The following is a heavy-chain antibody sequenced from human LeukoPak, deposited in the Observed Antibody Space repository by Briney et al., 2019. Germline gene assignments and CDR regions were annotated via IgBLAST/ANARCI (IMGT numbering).Heavy chain of an antibody. Sequence: PGGSLRLSCAASGFTFGSYAMHWVRQAPGKGLEWVAVIWYDGSNENYADSVRGRFTVSRDNSKNTLYLHMNSVRAEDTAVYYCARVAMSDSSGYCDYWGQGTLVTVSS. D-gene: IGHD3-22*01. CDR2: IWYDGSNE. V-gene: IGHV3-33*01. CDR1: GFTFGSYA. CDR3: ARVAMSDSSGYCDY. J-gene: IGHJ4*02.